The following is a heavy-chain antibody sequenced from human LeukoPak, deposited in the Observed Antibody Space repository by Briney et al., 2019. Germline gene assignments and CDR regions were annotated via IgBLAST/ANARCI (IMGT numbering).Heavy chain of an antibody. CDR2: AYYSGST. Sequence: PSETLSLTCTVSGGSVSSGSYYWSWIRQPPGKGLEWIGYAYYSGSTNYNPSLKSGVTISVDTSKNQFSLKLTSVTAADTAVYYCARSGSSGYYYGVDVWGQGTTVTVSS. J-gene: IGHJ6*02. CDR3: ARSGSSGYYYGVDV. V-gene: IGHV4-61*01. D-gene: IGHD6-6*01. CDR1: GGSVSSGSYY.